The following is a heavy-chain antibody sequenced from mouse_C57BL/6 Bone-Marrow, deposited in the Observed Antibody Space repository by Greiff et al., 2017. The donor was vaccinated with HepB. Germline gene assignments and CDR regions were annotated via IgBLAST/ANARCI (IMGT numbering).Heavy chain of an antibody. V-gene: IGHV5-4*01. J-gene: IGHJ4*01. CDR2: ISDGGSYT. D-gene: IGHD2-3*01. CDR3: ARDRWAMDY. Sequence: EVQGVESGGGLVKPGGSLKLSCAASGFTFSSYAMSWVRQTPEKRLEWVATISDGGSYTYYPDNVKGRFTISRDNAKNNLYLQMSHLKSEDTAMYYCARDRWAMDYWGQGTSVTVSS. CDR1: GFTFSSYA.